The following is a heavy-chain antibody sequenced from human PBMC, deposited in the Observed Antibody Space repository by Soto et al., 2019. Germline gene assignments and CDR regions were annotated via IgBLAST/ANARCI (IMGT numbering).Heavy chain of an antibody. V-gene: IGHV3-21*01. CDR1: GFTFSSYS. Sequence: EVQLVESGGGLVKPGGSLRLSCAASGFTFSSYSMNWVRQAPGKGLEWVSSISSSSSYIYYADSVKGRFTISRDNVKSSLYLQMNSPSAVATAVYYCERDRAVRGGHLRTDESYWYLVHWGRGTLCTVSS. D-gene: IGHD4-17*01. CDR3: ERDRAVRGGHLRTDESYWYLVH. CDR2: ISSSSSYI. J-gene: IGHJ2*01.